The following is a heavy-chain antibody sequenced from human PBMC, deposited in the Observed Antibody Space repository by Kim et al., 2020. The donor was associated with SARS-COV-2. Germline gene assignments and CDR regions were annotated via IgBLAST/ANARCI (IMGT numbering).Heavy chain of an antibody. CDR1: GGSISSYY. D-gene: IGHD3-10*01. CDR3: ASGYGSGSYYGGTPPYYYYGMDV. Sequence: SETLSLTCTVSGGSISSYYWSWIRQPPGKGLEWIGYIYYSGSTNYNPSLKSRVTISVDTSKNQFSLKLSSVTAADTAGYYCASGYGSGSYYGGTPPYYYYGMDVWGQGTTVTVSS. V-gene: IGHV4-59*01. CDR2: IYYSGST. J-gene: IGHJ6*02.